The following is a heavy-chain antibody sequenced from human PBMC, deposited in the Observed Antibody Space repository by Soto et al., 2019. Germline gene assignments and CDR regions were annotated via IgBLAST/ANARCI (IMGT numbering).Heavy chain of an antibody. J-gene: IGHJ3*02. CDR3: ARDKYYDFCSGYYRSPPRDDAFDI. CDR2: ISSSSSTI. V-gene: IGHV3-48*02. CDR1: GFTFSSYS. Sequence: EVQLVESGGGLVQPGGSLRLSCAASGFTFSSYSMNWVRQAPGKGLEWVSYISSSSSTIYYADSVKGRFTISRDNAKSSVYMPMNSLRDEDTVVYYCARDKYYDFCSGYYRSPPRDDAFDIWGQGTMVTVSS. D-gene: IGHD3-3*01.